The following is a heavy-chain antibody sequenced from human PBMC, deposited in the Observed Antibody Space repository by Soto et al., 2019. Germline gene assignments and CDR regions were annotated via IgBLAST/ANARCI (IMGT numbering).Heavy chain of an antibody. Sequence: LRLSCAAAGFTSSSYEMNWVRQAPGEGLEGVSYISSSGSTIDYADSVKGRFTISGDNAQNSLSMQLNSLRAKATALCSCARNPQVCYYNYGMDVWGQGTTVTVSS. J-gene: IGHJ6*02. V-gene: IGHV3-48*03. CDR1: GFTSSSYE. CDR3: ARNPQVCYYNYGMDV. CDR2: ISSSGSTI.